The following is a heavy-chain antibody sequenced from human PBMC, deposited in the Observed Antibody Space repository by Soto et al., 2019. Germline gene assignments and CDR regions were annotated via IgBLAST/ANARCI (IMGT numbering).Heavy chain of an antibody. CDR2: ISTYKGDT. J-gene: IGHJ4*02. CDR1: GYTFSSYG. V-gene: IGHV1-18*01. Sequence: QVQLVQSGAEVKKPGASVKVSCKTSGYTFSSYGISWVRQAPGQGLEWMGWISTYKGDTHYVQNLQGRVTLTTDTSTSTSYMELRSLRSDDTAVYYCARAYGDYYFDYWGKGTLVTVSS. D-gene: IGHD4-17*01. CDR3: ARAYGDYYFDY.